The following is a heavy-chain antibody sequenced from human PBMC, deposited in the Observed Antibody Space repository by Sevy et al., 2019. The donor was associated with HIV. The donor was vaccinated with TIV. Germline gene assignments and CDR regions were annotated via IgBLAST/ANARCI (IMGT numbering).Heavy chain of an antibody. J-gene: IGHJ3*02. V-gene: IGHV3-30*18. D-gene: IGHD3-10*01. CDR3: AKDGGHYYGDAFDI. CDR2: ISYDGSNK. Sequence: GGSLRLSCAASGFTFSSYGMYWVRQAPGKGLEWVAVISYDGSNKYYADSVKGRFTISRDNSKNTLYLQMNSLRAEDTAVYYCAKDGGHYYGDAFDIWGQGTMVTVSS. CDR1: GFTFSSYG.